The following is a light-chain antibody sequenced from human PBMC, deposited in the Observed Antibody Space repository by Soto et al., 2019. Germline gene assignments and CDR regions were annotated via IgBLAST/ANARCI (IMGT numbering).Light chain of an antibody. CDR1: SSDVGSRNL. Sequence: QSALTQPASVSGSPGQSITISCTGTSSDVGSRNLVSWYQQHPGKVPKLIIYEVTERPPGVSNRFSGSKSGNTASLTISGLQADDDGDYYCSSFTTSSTYVYGAGTKLTVL. V-gene: IGLV2-14*02. CDR2: EVT. J-gene: IGLJ1*01. CDR3: SSFTTSSTYV.